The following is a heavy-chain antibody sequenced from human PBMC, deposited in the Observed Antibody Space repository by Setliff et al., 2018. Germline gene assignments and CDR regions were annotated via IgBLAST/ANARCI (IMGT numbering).Heavy chain of an antibody. Sequence: PGGSLRLSCAASGFTFSSYWMSWVRQAPGKGLEWVANIKQGGSEKYYVDSVKGRFTISRDNAKNSLYLQMNSLRAEDTAVYYCAREKMATNYYYYYMDVWGKGTTVTVS. CDR2: IKQGGSEK. V-gene: IGHV3-7*01. D-gene: IGHD5-12*01. J-gene: IGHJ6*03. CDR1: GFTFSSYW. CDR3: AREKMATNYYYYYMDV.